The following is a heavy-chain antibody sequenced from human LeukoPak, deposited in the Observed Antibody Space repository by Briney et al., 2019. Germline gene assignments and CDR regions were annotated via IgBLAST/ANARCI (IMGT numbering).Heavy chain of an antibody. V-gene: IGHV1-46*01. J-gene: IGHJ4*02. CDR1: GYTFTSYY. D-gene: IGHD6-19*01. CDR2: INPSGGST. Sequence: ASAKVSCKASGYTFTSYYMHWVRQAPGQGLEWMGIINPSGGSTSYAQKFQGRVTMTRDMSTSTVYMELSSLRSEDTAVYYCAGSLSSGSFDYWGQGTLVTVSS. CDR3: AGSLSSGSFDY.